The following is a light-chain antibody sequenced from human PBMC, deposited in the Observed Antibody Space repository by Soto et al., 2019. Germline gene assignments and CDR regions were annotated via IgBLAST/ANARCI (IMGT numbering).Light chain of an antibody. CDR2: AAS. CDR1: QGISSY. Sequence: DIQLTQSPSFLSASVGDRVTNTCRASQGISSYLAWYQQKPGKAPKLLIYAASTLQSGVPSRFSGSGSGTEFTLTISSLQPEDFATYYCQQLNSYSFTFGPGTKVDIK. V-gene: IGKV1-9*01. J-gene: IGKJ3*01. CDR3: QQLNSYSFT.